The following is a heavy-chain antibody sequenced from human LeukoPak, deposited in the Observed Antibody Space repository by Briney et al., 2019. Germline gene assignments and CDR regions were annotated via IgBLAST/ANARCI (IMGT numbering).Heavy chain of an antibody. CDR3: ARDLIATHGMDV. CDR1: GFTFSSYA. J-gene: IGHJ6*02. CDR2: ISSSGSTI. V-gene: IGHV3-11*01. Sequence: PGGSLRLSCAAPGFTFSSYAMSWIRQAPGKGLEWVSYISSSGSTIYYADSVKGRFTISRDNAKNSLYLQMNSLRAEDTAVYYCARDLIATHGMDVWGQGTTVTVSS.